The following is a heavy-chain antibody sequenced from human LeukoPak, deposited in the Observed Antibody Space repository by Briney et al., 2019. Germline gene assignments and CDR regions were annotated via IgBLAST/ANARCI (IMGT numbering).Heavy chain of an antibody. CDR3: ARGHYYGTGTYHFDS. Sequence: SQTLSLTCTVFGGSIIICGSYWSWIRQHPGKGLEWIGYIYYSGSTYYTPSLKSRLTISVDTSRNQFSLKLSSVTAADTAVYYCARGHYYGTGTYHFDSWGQGTLVTVSS. CDR2: IYYSGST. D-gene: IGHD3-10*01. V-gene: IGHV4-31*03. J-gene: IGHJ4*02. CDR1: GGSIIICGSY.